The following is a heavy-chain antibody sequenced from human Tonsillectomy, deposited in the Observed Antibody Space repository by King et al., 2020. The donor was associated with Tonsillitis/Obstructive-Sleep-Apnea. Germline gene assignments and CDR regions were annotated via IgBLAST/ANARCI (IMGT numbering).Heavy chain of an antibody. J-gene: IGHJ6*03. V-gene: IGHV3-33*01. D-gene: IGHD2-2*01. CDR3: ARDPNIGYCSSTSCLYYYYYMDV. CDR1: GFTFSSYG. CDR2: IWYDGNNK. Sequence: VQLVESGGGVVQPGRSLRLSCAASGFTFSSYGMHWVRQAPGKGLEWVAVIWYDGNNKYYADSVKGRFTISRDNSENTLYLQMNSLGAEDTAVYYCARDPNIGYCSSTSCLYYYYYMDVWGKGTTVTVSS.